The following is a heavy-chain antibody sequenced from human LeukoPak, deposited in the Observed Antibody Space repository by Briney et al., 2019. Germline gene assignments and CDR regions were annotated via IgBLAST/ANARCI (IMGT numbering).Heavy chain of an antibody. CDR1: GGSISSYY. V-gene: IGHV4-59*01. D-gene: IGHD3-10*02. CDR2: IYYSGST. CDR3: ARGVLWFGP. J-gene: IGHJ5*02. Sequence: SETLSLTCTVSGGSISSYYWSWIRQPPGKGLEWIGYIYYSGSTNYNPSLKSRVTISVDTSKNQFSLKLSSVTAADTAVYYCARGVLWFGPWGQETLVTVSS.